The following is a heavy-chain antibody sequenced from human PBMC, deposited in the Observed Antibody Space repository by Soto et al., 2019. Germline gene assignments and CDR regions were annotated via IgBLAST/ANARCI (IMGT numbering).Heavy chain of an antibody. V-gene: IGHV3-15*07. CDR1: GFTFSNAW. J-gene: IGHJ4*02. CDR2: IKSKTDGGTT. CDR3: STGLYYFDY. Sequence: EVQLVESGGGLVKPGGSLRLSCAASGFTFSNAWMNWVRQAPGKGLEWVGRIKSKTDGGTTDYAAPVKGRSTISRDYSKSTLYLQMNSRKTEDAAVYYCSTGLYYFDYWGQGTLVTVSS.